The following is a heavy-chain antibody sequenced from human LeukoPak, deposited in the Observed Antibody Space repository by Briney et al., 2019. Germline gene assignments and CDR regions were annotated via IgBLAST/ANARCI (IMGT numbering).Heavy chain of an antibody. V-gene: IGHV3-11*01. CDR1: GFTFSDYY. D-gene: IGHD2-21*02. J-gene: IGHJ6*02. CDR2: ISSSGSTI. CDR3: ASPTCGGDCTNGMDV. Sequence: GGSLRLSCAASGFTFSDYYMSWIRQAPGKGLEWVSYISSSGSTIYYADSVKGRFTISRDNAKNSLYLQMNSLRAEDTAVYYCASPTCGGDCTNGMDVWGQGTTVTVSS.